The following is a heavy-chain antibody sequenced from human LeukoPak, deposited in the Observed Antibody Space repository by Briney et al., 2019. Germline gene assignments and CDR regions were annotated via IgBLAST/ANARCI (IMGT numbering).Heavy chain of an antibody. J-gene: IGHJ4*02. CDR1: GYTFTSFG. V-gene: IGHV1-18*01. CDR3: ARSVPSDY. Sequence: ASVKVSCKGSGYTFTSFGISWVRQAPGQGLEWMGWISVYNGDTNYAQKFQGRVTMTTDTSTNTVYMELRNLRSDDTAVYYCARSVPSDYWGQGTLVTVSS. CDR2: ISVYNGDT.